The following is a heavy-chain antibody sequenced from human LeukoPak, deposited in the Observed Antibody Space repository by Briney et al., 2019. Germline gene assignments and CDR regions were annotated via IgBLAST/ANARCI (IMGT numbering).Heavy chain of an antibody. CDR3: ARLADFWSGYYPN. D-gene: IGHD3-3*01. V-gene: IGHV4-59*08. CDR1: GGSISSYY. CDR2: IYYSGST. Sequence: SETLSLTCTVSGGSISSYYWSWIRQPPGKGLEWIGYIYYSGSTNYNPSLKSRVTISVDTSKNQFSLKLSSVTAADTAVYYCARLADFWSGYYPNWGQGTLVTASS. J-gene: IGHJ4*02.